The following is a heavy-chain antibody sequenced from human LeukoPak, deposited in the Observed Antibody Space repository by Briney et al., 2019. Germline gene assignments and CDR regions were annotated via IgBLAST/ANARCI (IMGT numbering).Heavy chain of an antibody. J-gene: IGHJ4*02. Sequence: GGSLRLSCAASGFTFTSHWMTWVRQAPGKGLEWVANINVDGSAEQYVESVKGRFTISRDNAKNALYLKMNSLRAEDAAVYYCARNKGWLHLGDWGQGTLVTVSS. D-gene: IGHD5-24*01. CDR3: ARNKGWLHLGD. CDR1: GFTFTSHW. CDR2: INVDGSAE. V-gene: IGHV3-7*01.